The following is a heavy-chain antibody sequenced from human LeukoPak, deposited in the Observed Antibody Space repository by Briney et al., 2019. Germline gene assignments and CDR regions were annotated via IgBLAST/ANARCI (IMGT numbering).Heavy chain of an antibody. CDR3: AIGLHWGDAFDI. D-gene: IGHD3-16*01. CDR2: MNPNSGNT. Sequence: GASVKVSCKASGYTFTSYDINWVRQATGQGLEWMGWMNPNSGNTGYAQKFQGRVTITRDTSISTAYMELSSLRSEDTAVYYCAIGLHWGDAFDIWGQGTMVTVSS. J-gene: IGHJ3*02. CDR1: GYTFTSYD. V-gene: IGHV1-8*03.